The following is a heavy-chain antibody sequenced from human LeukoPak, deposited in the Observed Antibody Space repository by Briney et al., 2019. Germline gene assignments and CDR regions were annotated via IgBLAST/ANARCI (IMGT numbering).Heavy chain of an antibody. Sequence: SVKVSCKASGYTFTRYYMHWVRQAPGQGLEWMGIISPSGDTTSYAQKFQGRVTMTRDTSTRTVYLDLSSLRSEDTAVYYCARGRDYYAVSGYHNWFDAWGQGTLVTVSS. D-gene: IGHD3-22*01. CDR1: GYTFTRYY. J-gene: IGHJ5*02. CDR2: ISPSGDTT. V-gene: IGHV1-46*01. CDR3: ARGRDYYAVSGYHNWFDA.